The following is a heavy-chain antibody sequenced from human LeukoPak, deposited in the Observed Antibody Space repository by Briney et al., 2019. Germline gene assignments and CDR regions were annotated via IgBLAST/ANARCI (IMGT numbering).Heavy chain of an antibody. V-gene: IGHV1-2*06. CDR1: GYTFTGYY. J-gene: IGHJ4*02. CDR3: ARDQYGGWYSDY. CDR2: INPNSGGT. Sequence: ASVKVSCKASGYTFTGYYMHWVRQAPGQGLEWMGRINPNSGGTNYAQKFQGRVAMTRDTSISTAYMELSRLRSDDTAMYYCARDQYGGWYSDYWGQGTLVTVSS. D-gene: IGHD6-19*01.